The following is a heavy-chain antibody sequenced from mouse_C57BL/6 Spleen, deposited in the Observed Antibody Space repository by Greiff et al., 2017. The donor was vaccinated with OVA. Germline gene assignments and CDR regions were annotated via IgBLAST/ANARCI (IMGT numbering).Heavy chain of an antibody. V-gene: IGHV1-26*01. CDR2: INPNNGGT. CDR1: GYTFTDYY. D-gene: IGHD2-4*01. J-gene: IGHJ2*01. CDR3: ASDYDGDY. Sequence: VQLQQSGPELVKPGASVKISCKASGYTFTDYYMNWVKQSHGKSLEWIGDINPNNGGTSYNQKFKGKATLTVDKSSSTAYMELRSLTSEDSAVYYCASDYDGDYWGQGTTLTVSS.